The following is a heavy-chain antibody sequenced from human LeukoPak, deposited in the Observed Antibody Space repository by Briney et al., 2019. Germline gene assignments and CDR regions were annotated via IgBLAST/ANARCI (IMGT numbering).Heavy chain of an antibody. CDR1: GFTFSSYS. J-gene: IGHJ6*03. D-gene: IGHD6-19*01. CDR3: ARDNKQWLPRKEYYYYYYYMDV. CDR2: ISSSGSTI. V-gene: IGHV3-48*04. Sequence: PGGSLRLSCAASGFTFSSYSMNWVRQAPGKGLEWVSYISSSGSTIYYADSVKGRFTISRDNAKNSLYLQMNSLRAEDTAVYYCARDNKQWLPRKEYYYYYYYMDVWGKGTTVTISS.